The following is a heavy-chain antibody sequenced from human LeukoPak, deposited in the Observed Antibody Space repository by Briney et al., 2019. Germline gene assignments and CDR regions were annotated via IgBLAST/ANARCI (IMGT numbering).Heavy chain of an antibody. D-gene: IGHD2-2*01. CDR2: IIPIFGTA. J-gene: IGHJ6*02. Sequence: GASVKVSCKASGGTFSSYAISWVRQAPGQGLEWMGGIIPIFGTANYAQKFQGRVTITADESTSTAYMELSSLRSEDTAVCYCARGSGDGSYCSSTSCYWSGMDVWGQGTTVTVSS. CDR3: ARGSGDGSYCSSTSCYWSGMDV. V-gene: IGHV1-69*13. CDR1: GGTFSSYA.